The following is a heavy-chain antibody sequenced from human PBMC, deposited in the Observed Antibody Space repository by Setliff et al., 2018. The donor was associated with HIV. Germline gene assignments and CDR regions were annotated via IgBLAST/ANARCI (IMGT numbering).Heavy chain of an antibody. J-gene: IGHJ4*02. CDR3: ARSVAGTLVWSL. Sequence: PSETLSLTCAVSGYSISSGYYWGWIRQPPGKGLEWIGGNYHSGNTYYNPSLKSRVTISVDTSKNQFSLKLSSVTAADTAVYYCARSVAGTLVWSLWGQGTLVTVSS. D-gene: IGHD6-13*01. CDR2: NYHSGNT. V-gene: IGHV4-38-2*01. CDR1: GYSISSGYY.